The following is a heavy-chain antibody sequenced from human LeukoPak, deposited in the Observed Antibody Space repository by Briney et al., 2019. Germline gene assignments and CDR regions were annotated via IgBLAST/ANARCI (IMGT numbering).Heavy chain of an antibody. CDR3: ARGGSSGLDY. V-gene: IGHV4-4*07. CDR2: IYSSGST. D-gene: IGHD6-19*01. CDR1: GGSISSYY. Sequence: SETLSLTCTVSGGSISSYYCSWIRQPAGKGLEWIGRIYSSGSTNYNASLKSRVTISVDKSKNQFSLKLSSVTAADTAMYYCARGGSSGLDYWGQGTLVTVSS. J-gene: IGHJ4*02.